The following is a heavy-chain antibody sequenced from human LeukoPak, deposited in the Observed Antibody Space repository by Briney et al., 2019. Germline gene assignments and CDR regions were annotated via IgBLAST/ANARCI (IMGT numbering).Heavy chain of an antibody. D-gene: IGHD5-12*01. V-gene: IGHV3-15*01. CDR3: TTEGGGHGYFDY. CDR2: IKSKTDGGTT. CDR1: GFSFSTYA. Sequence: GGSLRLSCAASGFSFSTYAMSWVRQAPGKGLEWVGRIKSKTDGGTTDYAAPVKGRFTISRDDSKNTLYLQMNSLKTEDTAVYYCTTEGGGHGYFDYWGQGTLVTVSS. J-gene: IGHJ4*02.